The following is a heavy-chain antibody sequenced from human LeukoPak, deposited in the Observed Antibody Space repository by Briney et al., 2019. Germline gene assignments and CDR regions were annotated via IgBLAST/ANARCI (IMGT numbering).Heavy chain of an antibody. CDR3: ARVKVGITYWFDP. CDR1: GYTFTGYY. J-gene: IGHJ5*02. D-gene: IGHD1-26*01. CDR2: INPNSGGT. Sequence: ASVKVSCKASGYTFTGYYMHWVRQAPGQGLEWMGWINPNSGGTNYAQKFQGRVTMTRDTSISTAYMELSRLRSDDTAVYYCARVKVGITYWFDPWGQGTLVTVSS. V-gene: IGHV1-2*02.